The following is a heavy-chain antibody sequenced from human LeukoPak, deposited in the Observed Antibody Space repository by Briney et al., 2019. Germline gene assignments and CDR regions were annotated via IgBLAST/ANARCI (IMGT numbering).Heavy chain of an antibody. J-gene: IGHJ4*02. V-gene: IGHV3-30*03. CDR1: GFTFSNAW. Sequence: GGSLRLSCAASGFTFSNAWMNWVRQAPGKGLEWVAVISYDGSNKYYADSVKGRFTISRDNSKNTLYLQMNSLRAEDTAVYYCATDTAMVDFDYWGQGTLVTVSS. CDR3: ATDTAMVDFDY. CDR2: ISYDGSNK. D-gene: IGHD5-18*01.